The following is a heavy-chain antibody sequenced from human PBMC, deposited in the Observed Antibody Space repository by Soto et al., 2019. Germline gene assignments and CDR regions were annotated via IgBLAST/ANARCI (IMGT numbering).Heavy chain of an antibody. Sequence: PGGSLRLSCAASGFTFSDYDMSWIRQAPGKGLEWVSYISSSGSTIYYADTVKGRFTISRDNAKNSLYLQMNSLRAEDTAVYYFARWGVDDFWSGYYSDYWGQGTLVTVSA. CDR3: ARWGVDDFWSGYYSDY. CDR2: ISSSGSTI. J-gene: IGHJ4*02. CDR1: GFTFSDYD. V-gene: IGHV3-11*01. D-gene: IGHD3-3*01.